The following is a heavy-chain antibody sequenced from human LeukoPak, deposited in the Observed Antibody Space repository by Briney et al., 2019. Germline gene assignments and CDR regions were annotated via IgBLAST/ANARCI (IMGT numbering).Heavy chain of an antibody. Sequence: SVKVSCKASGYTFTGYYMHWVRQAPGQGLEWMGRINPNSGGTNYAQKFQGRVTMTRDTSISTAYMELSRLRSDDTAVYYCATSGYAYGALDIWGQGTMVTVSS. CDR3: ATSGYAYGALDI. CDR1: GYTFTGYY. D-gene: IGHD5-18*01. CDR2: INPNSGGT. J-gene: IGHJ3*02. V-gene: IGHV1-2*06.